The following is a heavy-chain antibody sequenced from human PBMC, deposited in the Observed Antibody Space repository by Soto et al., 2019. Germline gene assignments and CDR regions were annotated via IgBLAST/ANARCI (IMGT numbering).Heavy chain of an antibody. V-gene: IGHV4-59*01. CDR1: GDSISSYY. J-gene: IGHJ4*02. D-gene: IGHD4-17*01. CDR2: IYYSGST. CDR3: ARSNGDYGDY. Sequence: SETLSLTCPVSGDSISSYYWSWIRQPPGKGLEWIGYIYYSGSTNYNPSLKSRVTISVDTSKNQFSLKLSSVTAADTAVYYCARSNGDYGDYWGQGTLVTVSS.